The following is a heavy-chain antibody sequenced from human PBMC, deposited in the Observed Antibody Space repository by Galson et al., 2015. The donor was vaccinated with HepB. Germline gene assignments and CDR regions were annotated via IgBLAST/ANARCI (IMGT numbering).Heavy chain of an antibody. CDR1: GFTFSSYA. CDR2: ISYDGSNK. CDR3: ASGYYYGSETPRHYGMDV. J-gene: IGHJ6*02. D-gene: IGHD3-10*01. V-gene: IGHV3-30*04. Sequence: SLRLSCAASGFTFSSYAMHWVRQAPGKGLEWVAVISYDGSNKYYADSVKGRFTISRDNSKNTLYLQMNSLRAEDTAVYYCASGYYYGSETPRHYGMDVWGQGTTVTVSS.